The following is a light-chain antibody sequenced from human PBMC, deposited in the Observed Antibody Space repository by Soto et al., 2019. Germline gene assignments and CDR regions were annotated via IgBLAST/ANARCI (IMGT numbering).Light chain of an antibody. CDR3: AAWDDSLSIWV. V-gene: IGLV1-47*01. CDR1: SSSVGTIF. J-gene: IGLJ3*02. Sequence: QSVLTQPPSVSGTPGQSVTISCSGSSSSVGTIFVYWYQQIPGTAPKLLIFRNNQRPSGVPDRFSGSKSGTSASLAISGLRSEDEAGYYCAAWDDSLSIWVFGGGTQLTVL. CDR2: RNN.